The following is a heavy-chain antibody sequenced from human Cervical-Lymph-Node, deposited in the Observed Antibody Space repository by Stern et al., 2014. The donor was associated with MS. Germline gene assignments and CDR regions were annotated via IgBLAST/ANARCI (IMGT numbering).Heavy chain of an antibody. CDR1: GYTFTSYY. Sequence: QLVQSGAEVKKPGASVKVSCKASGYTFTSYYVHWVRQAPGQGLEWMGIINPSGGSTSYEQKVQGRLTMTRDTSTSTVYMELSSLTSEDTAVYYCARDQHYYDSSGYHYWYFDFWGRGTLVTVSS. V-gene: IGHV1-46*03. CDR3: ARDQHYYDSSGYHYWYFDF. J-gene: IGHJ2*01. CDR2: INPSGGST. D-gene: IGHD3-22*01.